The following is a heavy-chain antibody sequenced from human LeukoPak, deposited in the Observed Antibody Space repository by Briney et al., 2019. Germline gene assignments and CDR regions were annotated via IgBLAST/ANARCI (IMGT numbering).Heavy chain of an antibody. D-gene: IGHD6-19*01. CDR3: ARRSSGWYLDG. J-gene: IGHJ4*02. CDR2: IYSSGST. Sequence: PSETLSLTCTVSGGSISSSSYYWGWIRQPPGKGLEWIGSIYSSGSTYYNPSLKSRVTISVDTSKNQFSLKLSPVTAADTAVYYCARRSSGWYLDGWGQGTLVTVSS. CDR1: GGSISSSSYY. V-gene: IGHV4-39*07.